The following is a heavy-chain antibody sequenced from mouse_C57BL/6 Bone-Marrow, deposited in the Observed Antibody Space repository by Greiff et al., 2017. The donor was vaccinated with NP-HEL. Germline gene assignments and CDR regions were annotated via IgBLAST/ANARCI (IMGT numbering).Heavy chain of an antibody. CDR3: TTRVTTVVATRTTGFDY. Sequence: VQLQQSGAELVRPGASVKLSCTASGFNIKDDYMHWVKQRPEQGLEWIGWIDPENGDTEYASKFQGKATITADTSSNTAYLQLSSLTSEDTAVYYCTTRVTTVVATRTTGFDYWGQGTTLTVSS. CDR1: GFNIKDDY. D-gene: IGHD1-1*01. V-gene: IGHV14-4*01. CDR2: IDPENGDT. J-gene: IGHJ2*01.